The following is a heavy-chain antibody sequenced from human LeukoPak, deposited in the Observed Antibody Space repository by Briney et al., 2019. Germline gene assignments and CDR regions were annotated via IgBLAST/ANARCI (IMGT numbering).Heavy chain of an antibody. Sequence: ASVKVSCKASGYTFTSYDINWVRQASGQGLEWMGWMNPNSGNTGYAQKFQGRVTMTRNTSISTAYMELSSLRSEDTAVYYYARGLFTRLRKTSMVRGVIRNNWFGPWGQGTLVTGSS. D-gene: IGHD3-10*01. CDR2: MNPNSGNT. V-gene: IGHV1-8*01. CDR1: GYTFTSYD. J-gene: IGHJ5*02. CDR3: ARGLFTRLRKTSMVRGVIRNNWFGP.